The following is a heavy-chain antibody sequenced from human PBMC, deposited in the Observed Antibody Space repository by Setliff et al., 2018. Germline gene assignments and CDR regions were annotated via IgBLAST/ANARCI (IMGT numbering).Heavy chain of an antibody. J-gene: IGHJ6*03. CDR2: INHRGNT. Sequence: SETLSLTCGVYGGSFSDHYWSWIRQPPGKGLEWLGEINHRGNTNYRPSLKSRITISVDTSKKQFSPKLSSVTAADTALYYCARGVLVNSFSSSHYMDVWAKGATVTVSS. D-gene: IGHD2-2*01. CDR3: ARGVLVNSFSSSHYMDV. V-gene: IGHV4-34*01. CDR1: GGSFSDHY.